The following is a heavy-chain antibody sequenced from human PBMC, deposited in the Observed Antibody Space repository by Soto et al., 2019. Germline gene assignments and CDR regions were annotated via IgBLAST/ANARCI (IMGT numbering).Heavy chain of an antibody. CDR2: ISYDGSNK. V-gene: IGHV3-30-3*01. CDR1: GFTFSSYA. Sequence: QVQLVESGGGVVQPGRSLRLSCAASGFTFSSYAMHWVRQAPGKGLEWVAVISYDGSNKYYADSVKGRFTISRDNSKNTLYLQMNSLRAEDTAVYYCAREGASAGMDVWGQGTTFTVSS. J-gene: IGHJ6*02. CDR3: AREGASAGMDV.